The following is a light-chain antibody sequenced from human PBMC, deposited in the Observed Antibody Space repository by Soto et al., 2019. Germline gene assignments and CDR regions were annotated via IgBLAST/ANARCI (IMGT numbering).Light chain of an antibody. J-gene: IGKJ5*01. CDR1: QPITSRY. CDR2: RTF. V-gene: IGKV3-20*01. CDR3: QRYDASPPP. Sequence: IVLTQSPGTLSLSPGERATLSCRASQPITSRYLAWYQHQPGQAPRLLIYRTFARAPGIPDRFSGGGSGTDFTLAISRLEREDFAVYYFQRYDASPPPFGQGTRLDIK.